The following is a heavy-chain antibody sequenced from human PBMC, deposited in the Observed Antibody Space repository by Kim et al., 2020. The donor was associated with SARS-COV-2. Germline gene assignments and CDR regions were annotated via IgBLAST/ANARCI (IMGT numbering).Heavy chain of an antibody. V-gene: IGHV1-18*01. Sequence: ASVKVSCKTSGDTSRENGFNWMRQAPGQGLEWMGWISTKDGDTNYALKFQDRVMMTTDSSTTTVYMELRSLKSDDTAVYYCVRGTWGDINDYWGQGTLVT. CDR2: ISTKDGDT. J-gene: IGHJ4*02. CDR3: VRGTWGDINDY. D-gene: IGHD3-16*01. CDR1: GDTSRENG.